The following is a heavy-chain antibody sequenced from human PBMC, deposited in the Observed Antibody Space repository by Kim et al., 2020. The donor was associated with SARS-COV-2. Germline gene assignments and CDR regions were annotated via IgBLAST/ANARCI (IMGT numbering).Heavy chain of an antibody. J-gene: IGHJ6*02. Sequence: GGSLRLSCAASGFTFDDYAMHWVRQAPGKGLEWVSGISWNSGSIGYADSVKGRFTISRDNAKNSLYLQMNSLRAEDTALYYCAKDSLRLNYYDSSGYMGVWGQGTTVTVSS. D-gene: IGHD3-22*01. CDR1: GFTFDDYA. CDR2: ISWNSGSI. V-gene: IGHV3-9*01. CDR3: AKDSLRLNYYDSSGYMGV.